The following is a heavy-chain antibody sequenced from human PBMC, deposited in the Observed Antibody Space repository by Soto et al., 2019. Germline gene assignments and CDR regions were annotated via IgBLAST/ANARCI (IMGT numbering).Heavy chain of an antibody. CDR1: GFTFSSYA. CDR3: ARDWGVSVAAAAPDS. Sequence: QVQLVESGGGVVQPGRSLRLSCAASGFTFSSYAMHWVRQAPGKGLEWVAVISYDGSNKYYADSVKGRFTISRDNSKNTLYLQMNSLRAEDTAVYYCARDWGVSVAAAAPDSGGQGTLVTVSS. V-gene: IGHV3-30-3*01. J-gene: IGHJ4*02. D-gene: IGHD6-13*01. CDR2: ISYDGSNK.